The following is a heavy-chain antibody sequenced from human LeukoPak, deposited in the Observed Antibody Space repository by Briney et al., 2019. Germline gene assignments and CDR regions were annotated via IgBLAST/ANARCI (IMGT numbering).Heavy chain of an antibody. V-gene: IGHV3-53*01. CDR2: IYSGGST. CDR1: GFTFSSYW. J-gene: IGHJ4*02. D-gene: IGHD1-1*01. Sequence: GGSLRLSCAASGFTFSSYWMTWVRQAPGKGLEWVSVIYSGGSTHYGDSAKGRFTISRDNSKNMLYLQMNSLRAEDTAVYYCAREGSSNWNDHYFDHWGQGTLVTVSS. CDR3: AREGSSNWNDHYFDH.